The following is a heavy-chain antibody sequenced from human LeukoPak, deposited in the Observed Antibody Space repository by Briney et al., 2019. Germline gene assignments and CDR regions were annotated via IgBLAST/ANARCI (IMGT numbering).Heavy chain of an antibody. CDR1: GYTFTSYG. Sequence: ASVKVSCKASGYTFTSYGISWVRQAPGQGLEWMGWISAYSGNTDYAQRLQGRITMTTDTPTSTAYMELRSLRSADTAVYYCARDLTSSWKYGEIDFWGQGTRVTVSS. CDR2: ISAYSGNT. V-gene: IGHV1-18*01. D-gene: IGHD1-7*01. J-gene: IGHJ4*02. CDR3: ARDLTSSWKYGEIDF.